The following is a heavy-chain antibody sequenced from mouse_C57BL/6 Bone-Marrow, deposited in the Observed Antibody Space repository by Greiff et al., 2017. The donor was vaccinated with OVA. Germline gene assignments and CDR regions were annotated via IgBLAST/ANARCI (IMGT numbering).Heavy chain of an antibody. CDR3: ARHEDSSGYVLAWFAY. J-gene: IGHJ3*01. CDR1: GYTFTEYT. CDR2: FYPGSGSI. V-gene: IGHV1-62-2*01. D-gene: IGHD3-2*02. Sequence: VKLVESGAELVKPGASVKLSCKASGYTFTEYTIHWVKQRSGQGLEWIGWFYPGSGSIKYNEKFKDKATLTADKSSSTVYMELSRLTSEDSAVYFCARHEDSSGYVLAWFAYWGQGTLVTVSA.